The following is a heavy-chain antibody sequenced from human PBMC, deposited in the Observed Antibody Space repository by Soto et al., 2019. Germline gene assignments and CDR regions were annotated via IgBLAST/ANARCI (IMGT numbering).Heavy chain of an antibody. V-gene: IGHV3-43*01. CDR2: ISWDGGVT. CDR1: GFTFNAYT. D-gene: IGHD3-9*01. J-gene: IGHJ4*02. Sequence: GGSLRLSCAASGFTFNAYTMHWVRQAPGKGLEWVSLISWDGGVTYYGDSVKGRFTVSRDNSDNSLYLQMTSLRSDDTAFYYCAKDSYDILTGQKRYFDSWGQGTLVTVSS. CDR3: AKDSYDILTGQKRYFDS.